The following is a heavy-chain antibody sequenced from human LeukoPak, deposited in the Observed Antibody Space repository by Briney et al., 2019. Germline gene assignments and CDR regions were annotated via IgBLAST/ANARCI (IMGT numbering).Heavy chain of an antibody. V-gene: IGHV4-34*01. CDR1: GGSISSYY. D-gene: IGHD2-2*02. CDR3: ARGMVVPAAIPVRSYYGMDV. J-gene: IGHJ6*02. CDR2: INHSGST. Sequence: SETLSLTCTVSGGSISSYYWSWIRQPPGKGLEWIGEINHSGSTNYNPSLKSRVTISVDTSKNQFSLKLSSVTAADTAVYYCARGMVVPAAIPVRSYYGMDVWGQGTTVTVSS.